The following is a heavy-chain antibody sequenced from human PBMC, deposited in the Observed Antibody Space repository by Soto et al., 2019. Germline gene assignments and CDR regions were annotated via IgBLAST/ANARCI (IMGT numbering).Heavy chain of an antibody. J-gene: IGHJ4*02. Sequence: SETLSLPCTVSGGFLSSYYWSLIRQPPGKGLEWIGYIYYSGSTNYNPSLKSRVTISVDTSKNQFSLKLSSVTAADMAVYYCARDCSGGSCPLGYWGQGTLVTVSS. V-gene: IGHV4-59*01. D-gene: IGHD2-15*01. CDR3: ARDCSGGSCPLGY. CDR2: IYYSGST. CDR1: GGFLSSYY.